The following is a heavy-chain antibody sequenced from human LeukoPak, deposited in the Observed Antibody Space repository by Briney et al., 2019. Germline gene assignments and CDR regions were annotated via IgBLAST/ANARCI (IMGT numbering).Heavy chain of an antibody. Sequence: GGSLRLSCAASGFTFSSYWMSWVRQAPGKGLGWVANIKQDGSEKYYVDSVKGRFTISRDNAKNSLYLQMNSLRAEDTAVYYCARDSRLSDIDYWGQGTLVTVSS. CDR1: GFTFSSYW. CDR2: IKQDGSEK. V-gene: IGHV3-7*01. J-gene: IGHJ4*02. CDR3: ARDSRLSDIDY. D-gene: IGHD2-2*01.